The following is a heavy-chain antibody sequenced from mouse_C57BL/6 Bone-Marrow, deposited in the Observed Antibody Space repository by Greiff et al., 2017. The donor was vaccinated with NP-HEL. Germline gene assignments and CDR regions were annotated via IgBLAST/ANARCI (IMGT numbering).Heavy chain of an antibody. Sequence: QVQLQQPGAELVKPGASVKLSCKASGYTFTSYWMHWVKQRPGRGLEWIGRIDPNSGGTTYNEKFKSKATLTVDKPSSTAYMQLSSLTAEDSAVYYCARRITTVVDDAIDYWGQGTSVTVSS. CDR3: ARRITTVVDDAIDY. CDR1: GYTFTSYW. CDR2: IDPNSGGT. J-gene: IGHJ4*01. V-gene: IGHV1-72*01. D-gene: IGHD1-1*01.